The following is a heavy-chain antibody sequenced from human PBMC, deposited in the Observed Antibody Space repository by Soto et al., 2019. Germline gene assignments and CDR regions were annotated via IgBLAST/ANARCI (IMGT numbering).Heavy chain of an antibody. CDR3: ARDHGGAGIGWFDL. CDR1: GFTFSSYE. D-gene: IGHD1-26*01. CDR2: LSSSGSTI. V-gene: IGHV3-48*03. J-gene: IGHJ5*02. Sequence: GGSLSLSCVASGFTFSSYELNWVGQAPGKGLEWVSYLSSSGSTIYYADSVKGRFTISRDNAKNSLYLQMHSLRAEDTAVYYCARDHGGAGIGWFDLWGQGTLVTVSS.